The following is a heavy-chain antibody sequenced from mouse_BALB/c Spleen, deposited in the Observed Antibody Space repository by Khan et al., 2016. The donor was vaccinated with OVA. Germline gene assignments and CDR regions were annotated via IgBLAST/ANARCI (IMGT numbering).Heavy chain of an antibody. Sequence: QVQLKQSGPELVKPGAVVKISCKASGYTFTAYDINWLKQRPGQGLEWIGRIYPGDGCINYSQNFKGKATLTADKSSNTAYMQLRSPTAEESAVYGCAREGLRGVGLDSWGQGTAVSVSS. J-gene: IGHJ4*01. D-gene: IGHD2-4*01. CDR1: GYTFTAYD. CDR2: IYPGDGCI. V-gene: IGHV1S56*01. CDR3: AREGLRGVGLDS.